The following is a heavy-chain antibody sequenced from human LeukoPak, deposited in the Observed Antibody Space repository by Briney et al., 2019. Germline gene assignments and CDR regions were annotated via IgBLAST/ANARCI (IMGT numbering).Heavy chain of an antibody. J-gene: IGHJ4*02. D-gene: IGHD2-21*02. Sequence: SETLSLTCAVYGGSFSGYYWSWIRQPPGKGLEWIGEINHSGSTNYNPSLKSRVNISVDTSKNQFSLKLSSVTAADTAVYYCARRRYCGGDCYSFDYWGQGTLVTVSS. V-gene: IGHV4-34*01. CDR2: INHSGST. CDR1: GGSFSGYY. CDR3: ARRRYCGGDCYSFDY.